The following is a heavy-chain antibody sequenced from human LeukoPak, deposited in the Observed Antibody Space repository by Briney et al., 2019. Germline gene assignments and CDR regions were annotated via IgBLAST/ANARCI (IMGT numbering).Heavy chain of an antibody. V-gene: IGHV4-39*01. Sequence: SETLSLTCTVSGGSISSSSYYWGWIRQPPGKGLEWIGTIYYSGSTYYNPSLKSRVTISEDTPKNQFSLKLSSVTAADTAVYYCARPAYGSGSYSGFDYWGQGTLVTVSS. D-gene: IGHD3-10*01. CDR3: ARPAYGSGSYSGFDY. CDR1: GGSISSSSYY. CDR2: IYYSGST. J-gene: IGHJ4*02.